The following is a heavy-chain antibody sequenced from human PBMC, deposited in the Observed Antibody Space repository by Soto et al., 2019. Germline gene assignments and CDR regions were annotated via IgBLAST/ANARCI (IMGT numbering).Heavy chain of an antibody. CDR1: GFSFSKYG. CDR3: AKGYEVSPPVASAWYSNYFYGVDV. J-gene: IGHJ6*02. V-gene: IGHV3-30*18. Sequence: QVALVESGGGVVRPGRSLRLSCGASGFSFSKYGMHWVRQAPGEGLEWLSLISYDGSEKWYAESVKGRFTISRDNSKNTLYLPMNSLRGDDRAVYFCAKGYEVSPPVASAWYSNYFYGVDVWGRGTTVTVSS. D-gene: IGHD6-19*01. CDR2: ISYDGSEK.